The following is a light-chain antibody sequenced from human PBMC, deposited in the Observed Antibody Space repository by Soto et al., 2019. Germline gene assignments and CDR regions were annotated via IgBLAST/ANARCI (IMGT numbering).Light chain of an antibody. CDR2: GAS. CDR1: QSLRSN. Sequence: EIVMTQSPATLSVSPGERATLSFMASQSLRSNLAWYQQKPGQAPRLLIYGASTRATGIPARFSGSGSGTEFTLTISSLQSEDFTVYYCQQYNNWPLTFGGGTKVDIK. J-gene: IGKJ4*01. CDR3: QQYNNWPLT. V-gene: IGKV3-15*01.